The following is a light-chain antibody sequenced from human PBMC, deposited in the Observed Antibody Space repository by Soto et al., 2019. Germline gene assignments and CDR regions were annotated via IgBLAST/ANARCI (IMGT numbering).Light chain of an antibody. Sequence: DIQRTQSPSTLSASVGDRVAITCRASQNISNRLAWHQQKPGKAPKVLIYDASGLKSGVPSRFSGSGSWTEFTRTISSLQPDDLATYYCQQYNSYPWTFGQGTKVDIK. CDR2: DAS. J-gene: IGKJ1*01. CDR1: QNISNR. CDR3: QQYNSYPWT. V-gene: IGKV1-5*01.